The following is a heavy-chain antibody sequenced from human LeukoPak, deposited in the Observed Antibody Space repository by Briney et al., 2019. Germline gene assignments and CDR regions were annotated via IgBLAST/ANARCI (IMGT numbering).Heavy chain of an antibody. V-gene: IGHV3-21*01. J-gene: IGHJ1*01. D-gene: IGHD6-13*01. Sequence: GGSLRLSCAASGFTFSSYSMNWVRQAPGKGLEWVSSISSSSSHIYYADSVKGRFTISRDNAKNSLYLQMNSLRAEDTAVYYCARDFTLTAAGPEYFQHWGQGTLVTVSS. CDR3: ARDFTLTAAGPEYFQH. CDR2: ISSSSSHI. CDR1: GFTFSSYS.